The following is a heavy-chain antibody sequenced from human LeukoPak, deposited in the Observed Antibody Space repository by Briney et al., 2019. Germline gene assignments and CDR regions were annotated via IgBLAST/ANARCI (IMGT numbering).Heavy chain of an antibody. CDR2: IKPDGSAK. CDR3: ARDRAYHSFDI. V-gene: IGHV3-7*01. Sequence: GGSLRLSCAASGFTFSSSWLTWVRQAPGKGLEWVADIKPDGSAKNYVDSVKGRSTISRDNAQNSLYLQMNNMRAEDTAVYYCARDRAYHSFDIWGQGTMVTVSS. CDR1: GFTFSSSW. J-gene: IGHJ3*02. D-gene: IGHD2-2*01.